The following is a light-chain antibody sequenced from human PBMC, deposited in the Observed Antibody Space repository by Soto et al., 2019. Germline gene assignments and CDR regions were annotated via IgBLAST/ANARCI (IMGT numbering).Light chain of an antibody. CDR1: QSISKY. V-gene: IGKV3-11*02. CDR2: DAS. J-gene: IGKJ4*01. Sequence: EVVLSQSPATLSLSPGERATLSCRASQSISKYLAWYQQKPGQAPRLLIYDASNRAAGIPARFSGSGCGREFTLTISSLEPEDVAVYYCQQRDTWPPLTFGGGTKIEIK. CDR3: QQRDTWPPLT.